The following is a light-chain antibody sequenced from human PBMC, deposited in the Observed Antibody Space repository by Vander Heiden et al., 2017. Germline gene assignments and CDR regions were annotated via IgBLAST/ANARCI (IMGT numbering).Light chain of an antibody. Sequence: EVVMTQSPANLSVSPGERANLSCRASQSVNNNLAWYQQKPGQVPRLLIDGASTRATGIPARFSGSGSGTEFTLTISSLQSADFAVYYCQQYYNWPPITLGGGTKVEIK. CDR3: QQYYNWPPIT. CDR1: QSVNNN. CDR2: GAS. J-gene: IGKJ4*01. V-gene: IGKV3-15*01.